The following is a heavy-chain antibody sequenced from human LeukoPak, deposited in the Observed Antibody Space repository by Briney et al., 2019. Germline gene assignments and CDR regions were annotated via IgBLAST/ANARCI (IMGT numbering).Heavy chain of an antibody. J-gene: IGHJ4*02. CDR3: ARVYLSYGDYDY. D-gene: IGHD4-17*01. Sequence: ASVKVSCKASGYTFTSYGISWARQAPGQGLEWMGWISAYNGNTNYAQKLQGRVTMTTDTSTSTAYMELRSLRSDDTAVYYCARVYLSYGDYDYWGQGTLVTVSS. V-gene: IGHV1-18*01. CDR2: ISAYNGNT. CDR1: GYTFTSYG.